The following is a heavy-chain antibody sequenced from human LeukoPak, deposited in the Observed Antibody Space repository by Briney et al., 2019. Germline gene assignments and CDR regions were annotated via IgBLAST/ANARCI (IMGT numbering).Heavy chain of an antibody. CDR1: GGTFSSYA. CDR2: IIPIFGTA. V-gene: IGHV1-69*05. D-gene: IGHD2-2*01. CDR3: ASCSTSCYLGYYYYYMDV. Sequence: GASVKVSCKASGGTFSSYAISWVRQAPGQGLEGMGRIIPIFGTANYAQKFQGRVTITTDESTSTAYMELSSLRSEDTDVYYCASCSTSCYLGYYYYYMDVWGKGTTVTVSS. J-gene: IGHJ6*03.